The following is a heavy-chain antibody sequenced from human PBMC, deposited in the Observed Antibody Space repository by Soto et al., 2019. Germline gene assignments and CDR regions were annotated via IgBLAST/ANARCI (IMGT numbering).Heavy chain of an antibody. CDR1: GFTFVNAW. Sequence: GGSLRLSCVASGFTFVNAWMSWVRQAPGKGLEWVGRIRSKADGATTDYAAPVKGRFTISRDDSKDTLYLQMNSLQTEDTAVYFCTTVLLTGSSSRFAFHNWGQGTVVTV. V-gene: IGHV3-15*01. CDR3: TTVLLTGSSSRFAFHN. CDR2: IRSKADGATT. J-gene: IGHJ3*02. D-gene: IGHD6-6*01.